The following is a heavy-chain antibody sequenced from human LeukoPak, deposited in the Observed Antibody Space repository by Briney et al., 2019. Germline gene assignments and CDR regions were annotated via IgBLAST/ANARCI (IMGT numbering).Heavy chain of an antibody. V-gene: IGHV3-23*01. CDR1: GFTFSTYA. J-gene: IGHJ4*02. CDR2: ITGSGGST. D-gene: IGHD4-17*01. CDR3: AKDQALRSFDY. Sequence: PGGSLRLSCTASGFTFSTYAMNWVRQAPGKGLEWVSSITGSGGSTYYADSVKGRFTISRDNSKNTLYLQMNSLRPEDTALYYCAKDQALRSFDYWGQGTLVTVSS.